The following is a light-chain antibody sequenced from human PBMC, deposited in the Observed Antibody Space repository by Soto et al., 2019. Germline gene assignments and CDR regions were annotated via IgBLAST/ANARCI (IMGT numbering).Light chain of an antibody. V-gene: IGKV3-15*01. CDR1: QSVSSN. CDR2: DAS. CDR3: QQYNNWPPWT. J-gene: IGKJ1*01. Sequence: EIWMTQSPATLSLSPGEIATLSCRSSQSVSSNFAWYQQKPGQAPRLLIYDASTRATGIPARFSGSGSGTEFTLTISSLQSEDFAVYYCQQYNNWPPWTFGQGTKVDIK.